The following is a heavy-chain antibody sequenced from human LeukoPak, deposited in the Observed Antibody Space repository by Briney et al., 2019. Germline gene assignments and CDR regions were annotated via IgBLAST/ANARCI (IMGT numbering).Heavy chain of an antibody. D-gene: IGHD1-26*01. CDR1: GGSFSGYY. Sequence: PSETLSLTCAVYGGSFSGYYWSWIRQPPGKGLEWIGEINHSGSTNYNPSLKSRVTISVDTSKNQFSLKLSSVTAADTAVYYCARGPMIVGGSYYYYYYGMDVWGQGTTVTVSS. V-gene: IGHV4-34*01. CDR3: ARGPMIVGGSYYYYYYGMDV. J-gene: IGHJ6*02. CDR2: INHSGST.